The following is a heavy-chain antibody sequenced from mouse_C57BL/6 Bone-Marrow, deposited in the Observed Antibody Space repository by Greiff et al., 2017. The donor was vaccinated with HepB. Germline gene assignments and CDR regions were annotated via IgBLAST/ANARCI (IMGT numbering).Heavy chain of an antibody. CDR3: VRSSITTGFAY. D-gene: IGHD2-4*01. CDR1: GFSFNTYA. Sequence: EVQGVESGGGLVQPKGSLKLSCAASGFSFNTYAMNWVRQAPGKGLEWVARIRSKSNNYATYYADSVKDRFTISRDDSESMLYLQMNNLKTEDTAMYYCVRSSITTGFAYWGQGTLVTVSA. V-gene: IGHV10-1*01. J-gene: IGHJ3*01. CDR2: IRSKSNNYAT.